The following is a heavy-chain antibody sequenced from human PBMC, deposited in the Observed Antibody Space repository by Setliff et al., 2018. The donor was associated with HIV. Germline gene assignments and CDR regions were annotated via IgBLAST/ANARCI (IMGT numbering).Heavy chain of an antibody. CDR1: GYTFINYD. CDR3: ASPLAINYYDSSGYSN. J-gene: IGHJ4*02. D-gene: IGHD3-22*01. V-gene: IGHV1-8*03. Sequence: ASVKVSCKASGYTFINYDINWVRQAPGQGLEWMGWLNPHSGDTGYAQKFQGRVTITRNTSISTAYMELSSLRSEDTAVYYCASPLAINYYDSSGYSNWGQGTLVTVSS. CDR2: LNPHSGDT.